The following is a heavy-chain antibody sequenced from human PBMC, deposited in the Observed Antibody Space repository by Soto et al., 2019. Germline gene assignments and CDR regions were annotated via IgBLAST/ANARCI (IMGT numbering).Heavy chain of an antibody. J-gene: IGHJ4*02. CDR1: GYTFTSYC. CDR3: ARDDGVGGYSYGYFDY. D-gene: IGHD5-18*01. V-gene: IGHV1-18*01. Sequence: ASVKVSCKASGYTFTSYCISWVRQAAGQGLEWMGWISAYNGNTNYAQKLQGRVTMTTDTSASTAYMELRSLRSDDTAVYYCARDDGVGGYSYGYFDYWGQRTLVTVSS. CDR2: ISAYNGNT.